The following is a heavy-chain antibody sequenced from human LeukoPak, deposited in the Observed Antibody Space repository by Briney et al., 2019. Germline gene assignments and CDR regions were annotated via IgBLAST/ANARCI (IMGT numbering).Heavy chain of an antibody. CDR2: IKEDGSEK. CDR3: ARDSFETDIDY. V-gene: IGHV3-7*01. Sequence: GGSLRLSCAVSGFSFSSYWMSWARQAPGKGLEWVGNIKEDGSEKYYVDSVKGRFTISRDNAKNSLFLQMNSLRVEDTAVYYCARDSFETDIDYWGQGTLVTVSS. CDR1: GFSFSSYW. D-gene: IGHD1-14*01. J-gene: IGHJ4*02.